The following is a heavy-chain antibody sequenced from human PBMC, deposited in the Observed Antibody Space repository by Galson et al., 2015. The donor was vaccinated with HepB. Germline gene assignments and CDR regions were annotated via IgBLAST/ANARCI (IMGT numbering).Heavy chain of an antibody. D-gene: IGHD3-22*01. Sequence: SLRLSCAASGFTFSAYWMQWVRQDPEKGLLWISYISTDGTYTNYADSVRGRFTMSRDNAKNTLYLQMDSLRVEDTAVYYCTRDSDRSGLGMDYWGQGVLVTVSS. V-gene: IGHV3-74*01. CDR3: TRDSDRSGLGMDY. CDR1: GFTFSAYW. CDR2: ISTDGTYT. J-gene: IGHJ4*02.